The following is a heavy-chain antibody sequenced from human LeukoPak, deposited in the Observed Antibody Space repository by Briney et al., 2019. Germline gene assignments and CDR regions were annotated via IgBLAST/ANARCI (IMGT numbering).Heavy chain of an antibody. V-gene: IGHV3-7*03. CDR1: GFIFSGSW. CDR3: TTDTWYSAGH. CDR2: IKKDGSEK. J-gene: IGHJ4*02. D-gene: IGHD2-15*01. Sequence: GGSLRLSCTASGFIFSGSWMAWIRQAPGKGLEWVAIIKKDGSEKYYVDSMKGRFTISRDNAKNSLFLQMDSLRAEDTAIYYCTTDTWYSAGHWGQGTLVTVSS.